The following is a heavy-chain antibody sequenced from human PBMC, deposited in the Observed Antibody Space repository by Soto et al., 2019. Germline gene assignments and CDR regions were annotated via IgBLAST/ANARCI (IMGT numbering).Heavy chain of an antibody. J-gene: IGHJ6*02. CDR2: IYHSGST. CDR1: GGSISSSNW. Sequence: SETLSLTCALSGGSISSSNWWSWVRQPPEKGLEWIGEIYHSGSTNYNPSLQSRVTISVDKSKNQFSLKLSSVTAADTAGYYCATQRGQLLYYYYYGMDVWGQGTTVTVSS. D-gene: IGHD2-2*01. CDR3: ATQRGQLLYYYYYGMDV. V-gene: IGHV4-4*02.